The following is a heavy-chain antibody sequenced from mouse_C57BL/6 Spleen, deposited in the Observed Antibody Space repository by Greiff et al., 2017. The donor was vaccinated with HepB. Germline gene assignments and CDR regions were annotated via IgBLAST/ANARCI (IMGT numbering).Heavy chain of an antibody. CDR3: ARDYGSSFAY. CDR1: GFTFSDYG. D-gene: IGHD1-2*01. CDR2: ISSGSSTI. V-gene: IGHV5-17*01. Sequence: EVKLLESGGGLVKPGGSLKLSCAASGFTFSDYGMHWVRQAPEKGLEWVAYISSGSSTIYYADTVKGRFTISRDNAKSTLFLQMTSLRSEDTAMYYCARDYGSSFAYWGQGTLVTVSA. J-gene: IGHJ3*01.